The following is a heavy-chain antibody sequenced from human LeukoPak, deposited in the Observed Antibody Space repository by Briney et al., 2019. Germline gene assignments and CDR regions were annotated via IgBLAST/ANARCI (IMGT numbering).Heavy chain of an antibody. CDR2: ISSSGSTI. D-gene: IGHD2-15*01. CDR1: GFTFSDYY. Sequence: PGGSLTLSCAASGFTFSDYYMSWIRQAPGKGLEWVSYISSSGSTIYYADSVQGRFTISRDNSKNSLYLQMNSLRTEDTALYYCAKEGPLLHYGMDVWGQGTTVTVSS. CDR3: AKEGPLLHYGMDV. V-gene: IGHV3-11*01. J-gene: IGHJ6*02.